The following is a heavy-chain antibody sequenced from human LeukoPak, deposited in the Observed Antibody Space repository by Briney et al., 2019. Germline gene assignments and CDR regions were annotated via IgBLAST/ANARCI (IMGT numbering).Heavy chain of an antibody. Sequence: SETLSLTCTVSGGSISSYYWSWIRQPPGKGLEWIGFIYYTGSTNYNPSLKNRVTISVDTSKNQFSLKLSSVTAADTAVYYCARLAYDSGGDNWFDPWGQGTLVTVSS. D-gene: IGHD3-22*01. J-gene: IGHJ5*02. V-gene: IGHV4-59*08. CDR1: GGSISSYY. CDR3: ARLAYDSGGDNWFDP. CDR2: IYYTGST.